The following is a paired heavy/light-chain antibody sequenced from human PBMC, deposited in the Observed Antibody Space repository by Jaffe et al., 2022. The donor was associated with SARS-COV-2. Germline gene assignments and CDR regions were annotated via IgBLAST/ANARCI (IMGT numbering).Light chain of an antibody. V-gene: IGKV4-1*01. CDR1: QSVLYSSNNKNY. Sequence: DIVMTQSPDSLAVSLGERATINCKSSQSVLYSSNNKNYLAWYQQKPGQPPKLLIYWASTRESGVPDRFSGSGSGTDFTLTISSLQAEDVAVYYCQQFYSPPYTFGQGTKLEIK. CDR2: WAS. CDR3: QQFYSPPYT. J-gene: IGKJ2*01.
Heavy chain of an antibody. CDR3: TRQLSGPPNYGMDV. V-gene: IGHV3-74*01. Sequence: EVQVVESGGGLVQPGGSLRLSCAASGFTFTSYWMHWVRQAPGKGLVWVSRINSDGSTTTYADSVKGRFTVSRDNAKNTLYLQMNSLRAEDTAVYFCTRQLSGPPNYGMDVWGLGTTVTVSS. CDR2: INSDGSTT. CDR1: GFTFTSYW. D-gene: IGHD1-1*01. J-gene: IGHJ6*02.